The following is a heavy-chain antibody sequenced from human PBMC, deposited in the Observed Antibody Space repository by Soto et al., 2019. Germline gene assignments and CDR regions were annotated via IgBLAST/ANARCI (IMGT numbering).Heavy chain of an antibody. J-gene: IGHJ5*02. D-gene: IGHD3-3*01. Sequence: LEMMCLTWTFYGWSVIGYYWNWIRPPHGKGLEWIGEINHTGGTHYTPSLKSRVTMSVDTSKNQFSLRLSSVTAADTAIYYCATRITVFGLLIPPFDPWGQGTQVNVSS. CDR1: GWSVIGYY. CDR3: ATRITVFGLLIPPFDP. CDR2: INHTGGT. V-gene: IGHV4-34*01.